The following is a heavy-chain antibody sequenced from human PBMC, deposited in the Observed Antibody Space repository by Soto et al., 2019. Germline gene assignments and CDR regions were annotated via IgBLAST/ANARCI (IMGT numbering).Heavy chain of an antibody. Sequence: QSQTLSLTCAISGDSVSSNSAAWNWIRQSPSRGLEWLGRTYYRSKWYNDYAVSVKSRITINPDTSKNQFSLQLNSVTPEDTAVYYCAREGRRSSLFLNRWFDPWGQGTLVTVSS. CDR1: GDSVSSNSAA. CDR3: AREGRRSSLFLNRWFDP. CDR2: TYYRSKWYN. J-gene: IGHJ5*02. D-gene: IGHD3-10*01. V-gene: IGHV6-1*01.